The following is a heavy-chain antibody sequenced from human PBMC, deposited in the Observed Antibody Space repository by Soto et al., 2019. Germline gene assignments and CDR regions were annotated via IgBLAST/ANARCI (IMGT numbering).Heavy chain of an antibody. V-gene: IGHV3-15*02. CDR2: FXSKSGGGTT. CDR3: XXXXXXXXXXXXXXXYMDV. J-gene: IGHJ6*03. CDR1: GFSLNNAW. Sequence: EMKLVESGGALVKPGGSLRLSCAGSGFSLNNAWMSWVRQAPGKGLEWVGRFXSKSGGGTTDYAAPVNGRFTISRDESXXXXXXXXXXXXXXXXXXXXXXXXXXXXXXXXXXXXYMDVWGKGTTVTVSS.